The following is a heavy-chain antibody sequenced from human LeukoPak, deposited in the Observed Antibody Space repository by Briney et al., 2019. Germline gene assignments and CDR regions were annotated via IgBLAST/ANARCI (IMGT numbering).Heavy chain of an antibody. D-gene: IGHD3-3*01. J-gene: IGHJ4*02. CDR3: ARVGQSYDFWSGYYDFDY. CDR2: INPNSGGT. CDR1: GYTFTGYY. V-gene: IGHV1-2*02. Sequence: ASVKVSCKASGYTFTGYYMHWVRQAPGQGLEWMGWINPNSGGTNYAQKFQGRVTMTRDTSISTAYMELSRLRSDDTAVYYCARVGQSYDFWSGYYDFDYWGQGTLVTVSS.